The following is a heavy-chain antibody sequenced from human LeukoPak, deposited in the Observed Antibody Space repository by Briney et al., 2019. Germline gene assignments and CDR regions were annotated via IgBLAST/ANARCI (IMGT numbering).Heavy chain of an antibody. CDR1: GGTFSSYA. CDR2: IIPIFGTA. D-gene: IGHD3-3*01. Sequence: SVKVSCKASGGTFSSYAISWVRQAPGQGLEWMGGIIPIFGTANYAQKFQGRVTITTDKSTSTAYMELSSLRSEDTAVYYCARSIFGVVINPPYNWFDPWGQGTLVTVSS. J-gene: IGHJ5*02. CDR3: ARSIFGVVINPPYNWFDP. V-gene: IGHV1-69*05.